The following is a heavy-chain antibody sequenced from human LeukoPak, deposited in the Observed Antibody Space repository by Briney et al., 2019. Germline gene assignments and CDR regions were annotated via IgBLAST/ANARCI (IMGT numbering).Heavy chain of an antibody. V-gene: IGHV1-8*01. CDR2: MNPNSGNT. CDR3: ARDWVAAAGPYYYYYGMDV. Sequence: ASVQFSCKASGYTFTSHDINWVRQATGQGLEWMGWMNPNSGNTGYAQKFQGRVTMTRDTSISTAYMELSRLRSDDTAVYYCARDWVAAAGPYYYYYGMDVWGQGTTVTVSS. D-gene: IGHD6-13*01. J-gene: IGHJ6*02. CDR1: GYTFTSHD.